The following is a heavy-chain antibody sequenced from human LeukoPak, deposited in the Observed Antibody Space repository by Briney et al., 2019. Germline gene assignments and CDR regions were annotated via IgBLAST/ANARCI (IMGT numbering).Heavy chain of an antibody. CDR2: ITDSYNT. J-gene: IGHJ5*02. V-gene: IGHV3-23*01. D-gene: IGHD6-19*01. CDR3: VKGACSSGCSGNH. Sequence: GGSLRLSCAASGIAFSDSAMYWVRQAPGKGLECVSVITDSYNTYYGDSVKGRFAVSRDNSRRTLYLQMNSLRVDDTALYYCVKGACSSGCSGNHWGQGTRVIVSS. CDR1: GIAFSDSA.